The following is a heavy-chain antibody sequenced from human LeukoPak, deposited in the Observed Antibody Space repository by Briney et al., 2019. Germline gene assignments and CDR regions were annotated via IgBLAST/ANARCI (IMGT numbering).Heavy chain of an antibody. D-gene: IGHD6-25*01. CDR3: ASHGDSGY. J-gene: IGHJ4*02. CDR1: GFTFSSCS. Sequence: GSLRLSCVASGFTFSSCSMNWVRQAPGKGLEWVSYISSGGNTIYYADSVKGRFTISRDNAKNSLYLQVNSLRDEDTAVYYCASHGDSGYWGQGTLVTVSS. CDR2: ISSGGNTI. V-gene: IGHV3-48*02.